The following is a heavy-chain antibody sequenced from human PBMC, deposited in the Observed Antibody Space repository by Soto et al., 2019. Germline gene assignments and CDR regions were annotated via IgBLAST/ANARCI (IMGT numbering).Heavy chain of an antibody. CDR2: IKQDGSEK. CDR3: ARYGNGSGRYYTYFDY. D-gene: IGHD3-10*01. J-gene: IGHJ4*02. CDR1: GFTFSSYW. V-gene: IGHV3-7*01. Sequence: EVQLVESGGGLVQPGGSLRLSCAASGFTFSSYWMSWVRQAPGKGLEWVANIKQDGSEKYYVDSVKGRFTISRDNAKNSLYLQMNSLRAEDTAVYYCARYGNGSGRYYTYFDYWGQGTLVTVSS.